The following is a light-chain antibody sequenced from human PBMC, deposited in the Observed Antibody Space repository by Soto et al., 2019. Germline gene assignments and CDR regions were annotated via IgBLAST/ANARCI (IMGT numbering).Light chain of an antibody. CDR3: QQANNLPLT. CDR2: DAS. Sequence: IVMTQTPATLSVSPGDRATLSCRASQSVDNDLAWYQQKPGQPPRLLIYDASTRATGTPARFSGSQSGTEFTLTISSLLSEDFAVYSCQQANNLPLTFGGGTKVDI. V-gene: IGKV3D-15*01. CDR1: QSVDND. J-gene: IGKJ4*01.